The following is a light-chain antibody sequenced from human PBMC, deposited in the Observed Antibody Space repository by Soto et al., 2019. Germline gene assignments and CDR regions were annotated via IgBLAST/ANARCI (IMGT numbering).Light chain of an antibody. CDR2: AAS. J-gene: IGKJ3*01. CDR3: QQSYSVPFT. V-gene: IGKV1-39*01. Sequence: DIQMTXXXXXXXXSVGDRVTXTXRXSQSISTYLNWYQQKPGKAPKLLIYAASSLQSGVPSRFSGSGSGTDFTLTISSVQPEDFATYYCQQSYSVPFTFGPGTKVDFK. CDR1: QSISTY.